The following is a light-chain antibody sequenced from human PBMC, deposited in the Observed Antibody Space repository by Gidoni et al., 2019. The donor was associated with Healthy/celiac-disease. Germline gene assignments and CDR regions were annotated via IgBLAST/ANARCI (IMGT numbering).Light chain of an antibody. V-gene: IGLV3-1*01. CDR2: QDS. CDR3: QAWDSSTYV. CDR1: KLGDKY. J-gene: IGLJ1*01. Sequence: SYELTQPPSVSVSPGQTASITFSGDKLGDKYACWYQQKPGQSPVLVIYQDSKRPSGIPELFSGSNSGNTATLTISGTQAMDEADYYCQAWDSSTYVFGTGTKVTVL.